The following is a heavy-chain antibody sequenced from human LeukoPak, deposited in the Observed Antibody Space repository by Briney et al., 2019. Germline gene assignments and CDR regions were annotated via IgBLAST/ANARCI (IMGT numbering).Heavy chain of an antibody. CDR2: ISGSGGGT. CDR1: GISFSASG. J-gene: IGHJ4*02. V-gene: IGHV3-NL1*01. D-gene: IGHD3-22*01. Sequence: GGSLRLSCAASGISFSASGMHWVRQAPGKGLEWVSVISGSGGGTYYADSVKGRFTIPRDNSKNTLHLQMNSLRAEGTAVYYCAKEQLIDYYDSSGQYYFDYWGQGTLVTVSS. CDR3: AKEQLIDYYDSSGQYYFDY.